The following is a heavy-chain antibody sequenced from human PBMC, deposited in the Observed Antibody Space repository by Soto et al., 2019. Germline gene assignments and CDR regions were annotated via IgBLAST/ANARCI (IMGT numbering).Heavy chain of an antibody. D-gene: IGHD4-4*01. V-gene: IGHV4-4*07. Sequence: SETLSLTCTVSGGSISSYYWSWIRQPPGRGLEWIGRIYSSGNTNYNPSLKSRVTMSVDTSKNQFSLRLSSVTAADTAVYYCARNDYSNWFDPWGQGTLVTVSS. CDR1: GGSISSYY. CDR2: IYSSGNT. J-gene: IGHJ5*02. CDR3: ARNDYSNWFDP.